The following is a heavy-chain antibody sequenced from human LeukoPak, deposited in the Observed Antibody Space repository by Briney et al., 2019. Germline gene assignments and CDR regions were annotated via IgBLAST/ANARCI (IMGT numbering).Heavy chain of an antibody. D-gene: IGHD4-17*01. Sequence: SETLSLTCAVSGDSISSGGYSWSWIRQPPGKGLEWIVCLYHSGSTYYNPSLNSRVTISVDRSKNQFSLKLSSVTPADTAVYYCAREVLWSAGESGRRDGMDVWGQGTTVIVS. CDR3: AREVLWSAGESGRRDGMDV. CDR1: GDSISSGGYS. CDR2: LYHSGST. V-gene: IGHV4-30-2*01. J-gene: IGHJ6*02.